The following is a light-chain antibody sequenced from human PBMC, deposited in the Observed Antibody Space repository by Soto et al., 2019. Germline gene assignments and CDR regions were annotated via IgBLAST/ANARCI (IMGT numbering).Light chain of an antibody. J-gene: IGKJ2*02. Sequence: EIVMTQSPATLSVSPGERATLSCMASQSVSSNLAWYQQKPGQAPRLLIYGASTRATGIPARFSGSGSGTEFTLTISSLQSEDVAVYYCQQYNNWPRTFGQGTKLEIK. CDR3: QQYNNWPRT. CDR2: GAS. V-gene: IGKV3-15*01. CDR1: QSVSSN.